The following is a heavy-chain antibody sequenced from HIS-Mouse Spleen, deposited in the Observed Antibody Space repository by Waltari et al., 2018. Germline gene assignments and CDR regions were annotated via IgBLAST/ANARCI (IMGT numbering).Heavy chain of an antibody. CDR3: ARMGPASGSYGDY. CDR1: GGSFRGYY. CDR2: INHSGST. Sequence: QVQLQQWGAGLLKPSETLSLTCAVYGGSFRGYYWSWIRQPQGKGLEWIGEINHSGSTNYNPSLKSRVTISVDTSKNQFSLKLSSVTAADTAVYYCARMGPASGSYGDYWGQGTLVTVSS. V-gene: IGHV4-34*01. D-gene: IGHD1-26*01. J-gene: IGHJ4*02.